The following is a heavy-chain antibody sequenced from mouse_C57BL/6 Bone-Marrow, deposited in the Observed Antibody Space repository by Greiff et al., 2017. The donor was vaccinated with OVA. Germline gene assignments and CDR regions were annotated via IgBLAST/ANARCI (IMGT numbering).Heavy chain of an antibody. J-gene: IGHJ2*01. V-gene: IGHV5-4*01. Sequence: DVLLVESGGGLVKPGGSLKLSCAASGFTFSSYAMSWVRQTPEQRLEWVATISDGGSYTYYPDNVKGRFTISRDKAKSNLYLQMSHLKSEDTAMYYCARAGCYYGSSFYFDYWGQGTTLTVSS. CDR2: ISDGGSYT. CDR3: ARAGCYYGSSFYFDY. D-gene: IGHD1-1*01. CDR1: GFTFSSYA.